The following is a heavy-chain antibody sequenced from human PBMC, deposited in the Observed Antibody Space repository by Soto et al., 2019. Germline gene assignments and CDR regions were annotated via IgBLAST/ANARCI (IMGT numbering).Heavy chain of an antibody. CDR1: GFTISDYY. CDR3: ARGGRTDWRYFDS. J-gene: IGHJ4*02. Sequence: GGSLRLSCAAAGFTISDYYMDWVRQAPGMGLEWVARTRNKVNSYTTEYAASVKGRFTISRDGSENSVYLQMNSLKTEDTAVYYCARGGRTDWRYFDSWAQGTLVTVSS. D-gene: IGHD1-1*01. V-gene: IGHV3-72*01. CDR2: TRNKVNSYTT.